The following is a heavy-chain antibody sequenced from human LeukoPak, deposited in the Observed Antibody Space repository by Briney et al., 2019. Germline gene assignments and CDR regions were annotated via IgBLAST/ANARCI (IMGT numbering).Heavy chain of an antibody. CDR1: GFTFSSYE. V-gene: IGHV3-48*03. CDR3: ARGVIFSSWDTATDY. CDR2: ISSSGSTI. D-gene: IGHD6-13*01. Sequence: PGGSLRLSCAASGFTFSSYEMNWARQAPGKGLEWVSYISSSGSTIYYADSVKGRFTISRDNAKNSLYLQMNSLRAEDTAVYYCARGVIFSSWDTATDYWGQGTLVTVSS. J-gene: IGHJ4*02.